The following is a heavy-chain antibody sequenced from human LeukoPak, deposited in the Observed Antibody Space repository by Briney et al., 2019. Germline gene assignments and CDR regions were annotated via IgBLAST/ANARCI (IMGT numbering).Heavy chain of an antibody. CDR2: ISGSGGST. V-gene: IGHV3-23*01. D-gene: IGHD3-22*01. CDR3: ARDHDSSGYFFGH. CDR1: GFTFSSYA. J-gene: IGHJ4*02. Sequence: GGSLRLPCVASGFTFSSYAMSWVRQAPGKGLEWVSGISGSGGSTYYADSVKGRFTISRDNSKNTLYLQMNSLRAEDTAVYYCARDHDSSGYFFGHWGQGTLVTVSS.